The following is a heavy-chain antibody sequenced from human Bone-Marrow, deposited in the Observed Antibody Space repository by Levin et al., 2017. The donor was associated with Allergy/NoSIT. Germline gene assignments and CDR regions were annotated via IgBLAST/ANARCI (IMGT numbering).Heavy chain of an antibody. CDR1: GYTFTSYY. D-gene: IGHD2-15*01. J-gene: IGHJ3*02. CDR2: INPSGGSP. V-gene: IGHV1-46*01. CDR3: AREFVVVVVATAPPRDSDAFDI. Sequence: PGESLKISCKASGYTFTSYYMHWVRQAPGQGLEWMGIINPSGGSPTYAQKFQGRVTMTRDTSTSTVYMELSSLRSEATAVYYCAREFVVVVVATAPPRDSDAFDIWGQGTMVTVSS.